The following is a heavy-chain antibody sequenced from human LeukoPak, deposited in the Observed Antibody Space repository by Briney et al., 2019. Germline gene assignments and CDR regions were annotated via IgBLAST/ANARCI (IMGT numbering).Heavy chain of an antibody. Sequence: PSETLSLTCTVSGGSISSYYWSWIRQPPGKGLEYIGYIYYSGYTNYNPSLKSRVTISVDTSKNQFSLKLSSVTAADTAVYYCARDLLASSRGFDYWGQGTLVTVSS. CDR3: ARDLLASSRGFDY. CDR2: IYYSGYT. J-gene: IGHJ4*02. V-gene: IGHV4-59*01. CDR1: GGSISSYY. D-gene: IGHD2-2*01.